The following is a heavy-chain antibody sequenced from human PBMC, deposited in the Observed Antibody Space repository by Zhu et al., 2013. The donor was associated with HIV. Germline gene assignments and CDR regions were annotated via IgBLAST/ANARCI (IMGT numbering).Heavy chain of an antibody. V-gene: IGHV1-69*12. CDR2: IIPIFGVP. J-gene: IGHJ4*02. Sequence: QVQLVQSGAEVKKPGSSVKVSCKASGGTFSDYAITWVRQAPGQGLEWMGWIIPIFGVPNSAQKFQGRITITADESTSTAYMELSNLRSEDTAVYYCATDNGQVGXTKGYFDFWGQGTRVTVSS. CDR3: ATDNGQVGXTKGYFDF. D-gene: IGHD1-26*01. CDR1: GGTFSDYA.